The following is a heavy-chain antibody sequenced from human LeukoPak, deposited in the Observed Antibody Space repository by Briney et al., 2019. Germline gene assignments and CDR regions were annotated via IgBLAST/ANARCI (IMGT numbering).Heavy chain of an antibody. CDR3: AISSGTYYIAFFGPFDY. CDR2: IIPIFGTA. Sequence: ASVKVSCKASGGTFNSYGISWVRQAPGQGLEWMGGIIPIFGTANYAQKFQGRVTITADESTSTAYMEMSSLRSEDTAMYYCAISSGTYYIAFFGPFDYWGQGTLVTVSS. V-gene: IGHV1-69*13. J-gene: IGHJ4*02. D-gene: IGHD3-10*01. CDR1: GGTFNSYG.